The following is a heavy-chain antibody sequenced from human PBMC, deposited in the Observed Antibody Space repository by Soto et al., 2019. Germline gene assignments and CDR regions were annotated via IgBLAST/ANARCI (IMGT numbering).Heavy chain of an antibody. D-gene: IGHD4-17*01. J-gene: IGHJ5*02. CDR1: GFTFYDYA. Sequence: SLRLSCVASGFTFYDYAMHWVRLAPFKGLEWVSGINWNSEKIGYADSVKGRFTISRDNAKKSLSLQMNSLRVEDTALYLCTKADYGDYSGSRPFDPWAQGTLVTVSS. V-gene: IGHV3-9*01. CDR3: TKADYGDYSGSRPFDP. CDR2: INWNSEKI.